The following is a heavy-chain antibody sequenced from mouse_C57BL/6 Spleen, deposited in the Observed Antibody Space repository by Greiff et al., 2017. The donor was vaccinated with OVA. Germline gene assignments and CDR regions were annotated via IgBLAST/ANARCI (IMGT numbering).Heavy chain of an antibody. CDR1: GYTFTDYE. J-gene: IGHJ3*01. CDR2: IDPETGGT. V-gene: IGHV1-15*01. Sequence: VQGVESGAELVRPGASVTLSCKASGYTFTDYEMHWVKQTPVHGLEWIGAIDPETGGTAYNQKFQGKAILTADKYSSTAYMELRSLTSEDSAVYYCTFHYYGSRGFAYWGQGTLVTVSA. D-gene: IGHD1-1*01. CDR3: TFHYYGSRGFAY.